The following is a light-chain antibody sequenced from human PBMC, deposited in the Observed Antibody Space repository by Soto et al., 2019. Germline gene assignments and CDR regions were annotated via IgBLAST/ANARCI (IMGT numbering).Light chain of an antibody. CDR3: QLYGSSPPRT. J-gene: IGKJ1*01. V-gene: IGKV3-20*01. Sequence: EIVLTQSPGTLSLSPGERATLSCRASQSVSSTYLGWYQQKPGQAPRLLIYGASSRATGIPDWFSGSGSGTDFPLTIARLEPEDFAVYYCQLYGSSPPRTFGQGTKVEIK. CDR2: GAS. CDR1: QSVSSTY.